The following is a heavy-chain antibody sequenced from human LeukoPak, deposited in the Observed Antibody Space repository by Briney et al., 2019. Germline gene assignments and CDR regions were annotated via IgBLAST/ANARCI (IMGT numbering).Heavy chain of an antibody. V-gene: IGHV4-30-2*01. J-gene: IGHJ4*02. CDR3: ARDSGNWNYDY. CDR2: IYDSGST. D-gene: IGHD1-7*01. Sequence: SETLSLTCTVSGGSISSGGYYWSWIRQPPGKGLEWIGFIYDSGSTSYNSSLKSRVAISVDRSKNQFSLKVTSVTAADTAVYYCARDSGNWNYDYWGQGTLVTVSS. CDR1: GGSISSGGYY.